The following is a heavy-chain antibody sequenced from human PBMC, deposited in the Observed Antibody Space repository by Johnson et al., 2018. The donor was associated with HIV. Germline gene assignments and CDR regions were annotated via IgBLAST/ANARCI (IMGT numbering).Heavy chain of an antibody. CDR3: ARDRVLLWFGESPLDAFDI. D-gene: IGHD3-10*01. CDR2: ITYDGSNQ. Sequence: QVQLVESGGGVVQPGRSLRLSCAASGFTFSTYGMHWVRQAPGKGLEWVAVITYDGSNQYYGDSVKGRFTISRDNSKNTLYLQMNSLRAEDTAVYYCARDRVLLWFGESPLDAFDIWGQGTMVTVSS. J-gene: IGHJ3*02. CDR1: GFTFSTYG. V-gene: IGHV3-30*03.